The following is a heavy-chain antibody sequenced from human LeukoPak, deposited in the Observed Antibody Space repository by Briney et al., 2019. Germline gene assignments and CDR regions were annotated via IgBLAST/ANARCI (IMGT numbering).Heavy chain of an antibody. V-gene: IGHV4-61*01. Sequence: SETLSLTCTVSGASVISGHYYWNWIRQPPGKGLEWIGERDQSGNTMYNPSLKSRVTISVDTSKNELSLIMKSVTAADTAVYFCARGRAEQLRFVGGFYYYGLDVWGQGTTVTVSS. CDR2: RDQSGNT. D-gene: IGHD6-6*01. CDR1: GASVISGHYY. J-gene: IGHJ6*02. CDR3: ARGRAEQLRFVGGFYYYGLDV.